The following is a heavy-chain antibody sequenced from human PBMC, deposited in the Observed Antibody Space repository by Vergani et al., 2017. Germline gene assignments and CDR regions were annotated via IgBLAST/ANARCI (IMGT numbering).Heavy chain of an antibody. CDR2: ITAYNGNT. D-gene: IGHD2-2*01. CDR1: GYTFTSYG. V-gene: IGHV1-18*01. J-gene: IGHJ6*03. Sequence: QVQLVQSGAEVKKPGASVKVSCKASGYTFTSYGISWVRQAPGQGLEWMGWITAYNGNTNYAQKLQGRVTMTTDTSTSTVYMELRSLRADDTAVYYCARDLADIVIVPAAMDYYYYMDVWGKGTTVTVSS. CDR3: ARDLADIVIVPAAMDYYYYMDV.